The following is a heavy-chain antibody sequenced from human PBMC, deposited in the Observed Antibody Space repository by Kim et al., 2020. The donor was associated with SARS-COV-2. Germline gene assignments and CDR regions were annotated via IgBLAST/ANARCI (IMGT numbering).Heavy chain of an antibody. J-gene: IGHJ3*02. D-gene: IGHD2-2*01. CDR2: IYYSGST. CDR3: ARSCSSTSCYGAFDI. Sequence: SLTCTVSGGSISSYYWSWIRQPPGKGLEWIGYIYYSGSTNYNPSLKSRVTISVDTSKNQFSLKLSSVTAADTAVYYCARSCSSTSCYGAFDIWGQGTMVTVSS. CDR1: GGSISSYY. V-gene: IGHV4-59*08.